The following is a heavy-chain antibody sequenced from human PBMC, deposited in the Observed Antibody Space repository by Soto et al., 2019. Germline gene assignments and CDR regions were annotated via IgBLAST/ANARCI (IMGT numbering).Heavy chain of an antibody. Sequence: PGESLKISCKGSGYSFTSYWIGWVRQMPGKGLEWMGIIYPGDSDTRYSPSFQGQVTISADKSISTAYLQWSSLKASDTAMYYCARRSIGSMVRGLTPFDPWGQGTLVTVSS. CDR1: GYSFTSYW. CDR2: IYPGDSDT. CDR3: ARRSIGSMVRGLTPFDP. V-gene: IGHV5-51*01. J-gene: IGHJ5*02. D-gene: IGHD3-10*01.